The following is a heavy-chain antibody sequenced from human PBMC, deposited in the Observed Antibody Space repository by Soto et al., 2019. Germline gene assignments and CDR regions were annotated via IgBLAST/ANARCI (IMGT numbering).Heavy chain of an antibody. CDR2: IYHSGST. J-gene: IGHJ4*02. Sequence: SENLSLTWAVSGGSIRSGGYSWSWIRQAPGKGLEWIGYIYHSGSTYYNPSLKSRVTISVDRSKNQFSLKLSSVTAADTAVYYCARQAIAATGRTFDYWGQGTLVTVSS. D-gene: IGHD6-13*01. CDR1: GGSIRSGGYS. CDR3: ARQAIAATGRTFDY. V-gene: IGHV4-30-2*01.